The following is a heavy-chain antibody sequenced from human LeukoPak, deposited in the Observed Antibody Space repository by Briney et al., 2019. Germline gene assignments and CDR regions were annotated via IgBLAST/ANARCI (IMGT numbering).Heavy chain of an antibody. CDR3: ARSGYTISAYHSDF. D-gene: IGHD5-18*01. Sequence: SETLSLTCDVSGVSIRSYWWSWVRKPAGKGLEWIGRIHTTGRTNYSPSLQSRVTMSIDMSSNQFSLTLSSVTAADTAVYYCARSGYTISAYHSDFWGQGAPVTVSS. J-gene: IGHJ4*02. CDR1: GVSIRSYW. V-gene: IGHV4-4*07. CDR2: IHTTGRT.